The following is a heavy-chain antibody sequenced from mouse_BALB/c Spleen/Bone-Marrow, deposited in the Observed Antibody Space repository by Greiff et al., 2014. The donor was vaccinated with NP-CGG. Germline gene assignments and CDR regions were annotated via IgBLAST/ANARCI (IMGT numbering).Heavy chain of an antibody. Sequence: VQLQQSGAELVKPGASVKLSCTASGFNIKDTYMHWVKQRPEQGLEWIGRIDPANGNTKYDPKFQGKATITADTSSNTAYQQLSSLTSEDTAVYYCAGLRPRFEFAYWGQGTLVTVSA. D-gene: IGHD2-4*01. V-gene: IGHV14-3*02. CDR3: AGLRPRFEFAY. CDR2: IDPANGNT. J-gene: IGHJ3*01. CDR1: GFNIKDTY.